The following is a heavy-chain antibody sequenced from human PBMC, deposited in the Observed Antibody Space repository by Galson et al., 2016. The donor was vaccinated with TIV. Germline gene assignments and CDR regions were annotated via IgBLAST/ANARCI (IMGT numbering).Heavy chain of an antibody. CDR3: AKDRAGYYYAMDV. CDR1: GFTFQNYA. J-gene: IGHJ6*04. Sequence: SLRLSCAASGFTFQNYAMHWVRQAPGKGLEWVSGINWNSGDINYADSVKGRFTISGDDAKKFVYLQMNRLRAEDTALYFCAKDRAGYYYAMDVWGEGTPVTVSS. V-gene: IGHV3-9*01. CDR2: INWNSGDI.